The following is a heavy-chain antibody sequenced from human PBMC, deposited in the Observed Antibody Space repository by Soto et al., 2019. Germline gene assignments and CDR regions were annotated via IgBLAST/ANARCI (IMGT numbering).Heavy chain of an antibody. D-gene: IGHD6-6*01. V-gene: IGHV3-23*01. CDR1: GFTFSSYA. Sequence: PGGSLRLSFAASGFTFSSYAMSWVRQAPGKGLEWVSAISGSGGSTYYADSVKGRFTISRDNSKNTLYLQMNSLRAEDTAVYYCAKDFGYSRSSFQYYGMDVWGQGTTVTVSS. CDR3: AKDFGYSRSSFQYYGMDV. CDR2: ISGSGGST. J-gene: IGHJ6*02.